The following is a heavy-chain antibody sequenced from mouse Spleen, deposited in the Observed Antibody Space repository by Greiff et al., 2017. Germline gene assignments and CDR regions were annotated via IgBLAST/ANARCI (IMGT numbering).Heavy chain of an antibody. CDR1: GFSLTSYG. Sequence: VQLQQSGPGLVQPSQSLSITCTVSGFSLTSYGVHWVRQSPGKGLEWLGVIWSGGSTDYNAAFISRLSISKDNSKSQVFFKMNSLQADDTAIYYCARYQANWDAYYAMDYWGQGTSVTVSS. CDR2: IWSGGST. CDR3: ARYQANWDAYYAMDY. D-gene: IGHD4-1*01. V-gene: IGHV2-2*01. J-gene: IGHJ4*01.